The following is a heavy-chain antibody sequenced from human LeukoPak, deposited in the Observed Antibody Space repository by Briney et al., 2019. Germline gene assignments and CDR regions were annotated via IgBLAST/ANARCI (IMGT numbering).Heavy chain of an antibody. CDR3: ARGPPPYTEGDLFYYYGLDV. Sequence: ASVKVSCKASGYTFTSYGISWVRQAPGQGLEWTGWISAYNGNTNYAQKLQGRVTMTTDTSTSTAYMELRSLRSDDTAVYYCARGPPPYTEGDLFYYYGLDVWGQGTTVTVSS. D-gene: IGHD3-16*01. J-gene: IGHJ6*02. V-gene: IGHV1-18*01. CDR1: GYTFTSYG. CDR2: ISAYNGNT.